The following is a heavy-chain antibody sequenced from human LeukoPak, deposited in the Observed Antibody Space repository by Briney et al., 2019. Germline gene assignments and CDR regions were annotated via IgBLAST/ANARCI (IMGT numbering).Heavy chain of an antibody. CDR3: ARVEELAVAGHYYYYYMDV. Sequence: GGSLRLSCAASGFTFSSYAMHWVRQAPGKGLEYVSAISSNGGSTYYANSVKGRFTISRDNSKNTLYLQMGSLRAEDMAVYYCARVEELAVAGHYYYYYMDVWGKGTTVTVSS. V-gene: IGHV3-64*01. CDR2: ISSNGGST. D-gene: IGHD6-19*01. CDR1: GFTFSSYA. J-gene: IGHJ6*03.